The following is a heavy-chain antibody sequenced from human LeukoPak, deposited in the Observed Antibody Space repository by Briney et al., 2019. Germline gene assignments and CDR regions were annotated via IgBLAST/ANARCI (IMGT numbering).Heavy chain of an antibody. V-gene: IGHV4-34*01. CDR2: INHSGNT. CDR1: GGSFSGYY. D-gene: IGHD3-3*01. CDR3: ARQTGAGLFILP. Sequence: PSETLSLTCAVYGGSFSGYYWSWIRQPPGKWLEWIGEINHSGNTYYNPSLKSRVTISVDTSKNQFSLILTSVTAADTAVYYCARQTGAGLFILPGGQGTLVTVSS. J-gene: IGHJ4*02.